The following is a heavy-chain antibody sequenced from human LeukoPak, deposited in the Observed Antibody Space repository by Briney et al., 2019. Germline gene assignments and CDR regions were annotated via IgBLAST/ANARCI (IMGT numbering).Heavy chain of an antibody. J-gene: IGHJ4*02. V-gene: IGHV3-53*01. CDR1: GFTVSSNY. CDR2: IYSGGST. CDR3: AKGTMIVVVAALDY. D-gene: IGHD3-22*01. Sequence: GGSLRLSCAASGFTVSSNYMSWVRQPPGKGLEWVSVIYSGGSTYYADSVKGRFTISRDNSKNTLYLQMNSLRAEDTAVYYCAKGTMIVVVAALDYWGQGTLVTVSS.